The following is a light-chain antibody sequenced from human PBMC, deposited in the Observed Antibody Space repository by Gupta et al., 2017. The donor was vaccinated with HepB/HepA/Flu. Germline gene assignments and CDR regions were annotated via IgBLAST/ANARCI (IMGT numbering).Light chain of an antibody. V-gene: IGLV1-44*01. Sequence: SVLPPPPLASGPARPMATSCFCGSSANVGYNTVNWYQQLPGTAPKLLIYNHNQRPSGVPNRFSGSKTGTSASLALCGLQAEDEADYYGAAFGGGRNREIFGGGTELTV. CDR3: AAFGGGRNREI. CDR1: SANVGYNT. CDR2: NHN. J-gene: IGLJ2*01.